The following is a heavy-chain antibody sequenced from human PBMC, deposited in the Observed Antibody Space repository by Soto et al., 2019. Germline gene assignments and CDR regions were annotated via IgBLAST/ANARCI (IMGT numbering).Heavy chain of an antibody. CDR3: ARTIQSVYNWFDP. D-gene: IGHD4-4*01. Sequence: GXLRLSCAASGFTFSSYAMHWVRQAPGKGLEWVAVISYDGSNKYYADSVKGRFTISRDNSKNTLYLQMNSLRAEDTAVYYCARTIQSVYNWFDPWGQGTLVTVYS. V-gene: IGHV3-30-3*01. CDR1: GFTFSSYA. CDR2: ISYDGSNK. J-gene: IGHJ5*02.